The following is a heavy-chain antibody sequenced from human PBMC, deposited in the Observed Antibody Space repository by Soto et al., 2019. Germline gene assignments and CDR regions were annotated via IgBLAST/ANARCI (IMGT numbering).Heavy chain of an antibody. J-gene: IGHJ6*02. V-gene: IGHV3-30*18. CDR2: ISYDGSNK. CDR3: AKEDTAIPTYYYGMDV. D-gene: IGHD5-18*01. Sequence: GGSLRLSCAASGFTFNNYGMHWVRQAPGKGLEWVALISYDGSNKYYADSVKGRFTISRDNSKNTLYLQMNSLRAEDTAVYYCAKEDTAIPTYYYGMDVWGQGTTVTVSS. CDR1: GFTFNNYG.